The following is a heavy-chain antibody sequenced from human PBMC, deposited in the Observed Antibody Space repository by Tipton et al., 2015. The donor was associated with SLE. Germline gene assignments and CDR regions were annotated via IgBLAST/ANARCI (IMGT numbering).Heavy chain of an antibody. D-gene: IGHD1-20*01. CDR3: ARALTGLGFDY. CDR2: IYYSGST. J-gene: IGHJ4*02. CDR1: GGSISSSSYY. V-gene: IGHV4-39*07. Sequence: LRLSCTVSGGSISSSSYYWGWIRQPPGKGLEWIGSIYYSGSTYYNPSLKSRVTISVDTSKNQFSLKLSSVTAADTAVYYCARALTGLGFDYWCQGTLVTVSS.